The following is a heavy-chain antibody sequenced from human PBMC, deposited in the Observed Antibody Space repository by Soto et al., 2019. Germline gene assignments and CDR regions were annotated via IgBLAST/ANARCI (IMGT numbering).Heavy chain of an antibody. CDR1: GFTFSSYA. D-gene: IGHD2-15*01. J-gene: IGHJ4*02. CDR2: ISGSGGST. Sequence: PGGSLRLSCAASGFTFSSYAMSWVRQAPGKGLEWVSAISGSGGSTYYADSVKGRFTISRDNSKNTLYLQMNSLRAEDTAVYYCAKDRLLGYCSGGSCGYFDYWGQGTLVTVSS. CDR3: AKDRLLGYCSGGSCGYFDY. V-gene: IGHV3-23*01.